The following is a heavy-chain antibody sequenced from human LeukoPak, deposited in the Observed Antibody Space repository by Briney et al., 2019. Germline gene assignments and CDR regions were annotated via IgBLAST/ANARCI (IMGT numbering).Heavy chain of an antibody. D-gene: IGHD3-10*01. CDR1: GFTFSSYS. J-gene: IGHJ4*02. V-gene: IGHV3-21*01. CDR3: ARDAMVRGVIPLDY. CDR2: ISSSSSYI. Sequence: GGSLRLSCAASGFTFSSYSMNWVRQAPGKGLEWVSSISSSSSYIYYADSVKGRFTISRDNAKNSLYLQMNSLRAEDTAVYYCARDAMVRGVIPLDYWGQGTQVTVSS.